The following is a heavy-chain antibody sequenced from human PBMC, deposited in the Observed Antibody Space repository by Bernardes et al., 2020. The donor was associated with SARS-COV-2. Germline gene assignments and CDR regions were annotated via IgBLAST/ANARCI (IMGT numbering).Heavy chain of an antibody. CDR3: ARADFSGWDPDYGLDV. V-gene: IGHV3-64*02. Sequence: GGSLRLSRIASGFTFNSHAMHWVRQAPGKGLKYVAGISSNGVSTTYADSVKGRVTISRDNFKNTLYLQMGGLRPEDMGVYYCARADFSGWDPDYGLDVWGQGTTVTVSS. CDR1: GFTFNSHA. J-gene: IGHJ6*02. CDR2: ISSNGVST. D-gene: IGHD6-19*01.